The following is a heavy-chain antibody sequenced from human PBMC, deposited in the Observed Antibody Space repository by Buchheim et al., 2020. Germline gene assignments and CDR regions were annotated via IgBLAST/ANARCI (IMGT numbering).Heavy chain of an antibody. CDR1: GGSMSRYY. J-gene: IGHJ5*02. V-gene: IGHV4-59*01. CDR3: ARDGNDILTGYPKGNWFDP. Sequence: QVQLQESGPGLVKPSETLSLTCTVSGGSMSRYYWSWMRQSPGKGLEWIGYIYYSGSTNYNPSLKSRVTISVDTSKNQFSLKLSSVTAADTAVYYCARDGNDILTGYPKGNWFDPWGQGTL. D-gene: IGHD3-9*01. CDR2: IYYSGST.